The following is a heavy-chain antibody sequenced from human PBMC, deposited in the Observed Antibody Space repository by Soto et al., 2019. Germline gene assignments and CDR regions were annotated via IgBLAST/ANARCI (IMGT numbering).Heavy chain of an antibody. V-gene: IGHV3-15*01. CDR3: TKDRGGYDPFDY. CDR2: IKSKTDGGTT. J-gene: IGHJ4*02. D-gene: IGHD5-12*01. Sequence: NPGGSLRLSCAASGFTFSNAWMSWVRQAPGKGLEWVGRIKSKTDGGTTDYAAPVKGRFTISRDDSKNTLYLQMNSLKTEDTAVYYCTKDRGGYDPFDYWGQGTLVTVSS. CDR1: GFTFSNAW.